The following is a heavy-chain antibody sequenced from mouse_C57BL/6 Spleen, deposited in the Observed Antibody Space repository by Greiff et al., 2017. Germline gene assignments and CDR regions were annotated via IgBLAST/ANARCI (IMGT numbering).Heavy chain of an antibody. CDR3: ARSGTAQAMDY. D-gene: IGHD3-2*02. J-gene: IGHJ4*01. CDR1: GYAFSSSW. V-gene: IGHV1-82*01. Sequence: VMLVESGPELVKPGASVKISCKASGYAFSSSWMNWVKQRPGKGLEWIGRIYPGDGDTNYNGKFKGKATLTADKSSSTAYMQLSSLTSEDSAVYFCARSGTAQAMDYWGQGTSVTVSS. CDR2: IYPGDGDT.